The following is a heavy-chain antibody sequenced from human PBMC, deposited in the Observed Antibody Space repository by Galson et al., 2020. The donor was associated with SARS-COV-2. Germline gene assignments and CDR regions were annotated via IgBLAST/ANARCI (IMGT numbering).Heavy chain of an antibody. J-gene: IGHJ4*02. Sequence: GSISSGGYSWSWIRQPPGKGLEWIGYIYHSGSTYYNPSLKSRVTISVDRSKNQFSLKLSSVTAADTAVYYCARGLDYWGQGTLVTVSS. CDR2: IYHSGST. CDR3: ARGLDY. V-gene: IGHV4-30-2*01. CDR1: GSISSGGYS.